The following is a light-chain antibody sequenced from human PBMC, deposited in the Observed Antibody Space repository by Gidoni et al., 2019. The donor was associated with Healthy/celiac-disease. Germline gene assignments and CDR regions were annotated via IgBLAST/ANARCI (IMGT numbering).Light chain of an antibody. J-gene: IGKJ2*01. V-gene: IGKV3-15*01. Sequence: TQAASPAEEDAPPCSATRRGSSNLSGYQQQPGQAPRRLIYGASTMATGIPARCSGSGSSTKFTLTISSRQSEDFAVYYCQQYNNWPPYTFGQGTKLEIK. CDR3: QQYNNWPPYT. CDR1: RRGSSN. CDR2: GAS.